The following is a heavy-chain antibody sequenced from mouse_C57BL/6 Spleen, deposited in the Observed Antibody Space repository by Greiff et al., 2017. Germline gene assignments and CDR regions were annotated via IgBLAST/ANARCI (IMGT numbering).Heavy chain of an antibody. CDR3: ARESYYYGSSSLFAY. V-gene: IGHV5-17*01. D-gene: IGHD1-1*01. CDR1: GFTFSDYG. J-gene: IGHJ3*01. CDR2: ISSGSSTI. Sequence: EVKLVVSGGGLVKPGGSLKLSCAASGFTFSDYGMHWVRQAPEKGLEWVAYISSGSSTIYYADTVKGRFTISRDNAKNTLFLQMTSLRSEDTAMYYCARESYYYGSSSLFAYWGQGTLVTVSA.